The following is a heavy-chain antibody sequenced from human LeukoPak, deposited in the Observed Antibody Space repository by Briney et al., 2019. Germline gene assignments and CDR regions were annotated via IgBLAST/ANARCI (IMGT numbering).Heavy chain of an antibody. Sequence: SQTLSLTCAVSSGSISSGGYSWSWIRQPPGKGLEWIGYIYHSGSTYYNPSLKSRVTISVDRSKNLFSLKLTSMTAADTAVYYWTRGSPAMVFDYWGQGTLVTVSS. CDR1: SGSISSGGYS. D-gene: IGHD5-18*01. V-gene: IGHV4-30-2*01. CDR3: TRGSPAMVFDY. CDR2: IYHSGST. J-gene: IGHJ4*02.